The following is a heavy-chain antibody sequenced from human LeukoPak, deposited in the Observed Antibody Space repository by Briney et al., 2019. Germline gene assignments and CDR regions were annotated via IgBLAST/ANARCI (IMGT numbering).Heavy chain of an antibody. CDR1: GFTFSSYA. CDR3: ANRGGEQWLWSPFDY. V-gene: IGHV3-23*01. Sequence: GGSLRLSCAASGFTFSSYAMSWVRQAPGKGLEWVSAISGSGGSTYYADFVKGRFTISRDNSKNTLYLQMNSLRAEDTAVYYCANRGGEQWLWSPFDYWGQGTLVTVSS. J-gene: IGHJ4*02. CDR2: ISGSGGST. D-gene: IGHD6-19*01.